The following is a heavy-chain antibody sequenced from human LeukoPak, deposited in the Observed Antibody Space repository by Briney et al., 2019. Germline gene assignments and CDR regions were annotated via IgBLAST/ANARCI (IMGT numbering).Heavy chain of an antibody. CDR1: GGSISSSSYY. V-gene: IGHV4-39*07. J-gene: IGHJ4*02. CDR2: IYYSGST. D-gene: IGHD6-19*01. CDR3: ARDSGSGTYY. Sequence: SETLSLTCTVSGGSISSSSYYWGWIRQPPGKGLEWIGSIYYSGSTNYNPSLKSRVTISIDTSKNQFSLKLSSVTAADTAVYYCARDSGSGTYYWGQGTLVTVSS.